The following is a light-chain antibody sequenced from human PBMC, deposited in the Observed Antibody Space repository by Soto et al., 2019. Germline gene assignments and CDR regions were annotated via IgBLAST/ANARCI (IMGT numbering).Light chain of an antibody. CDR1: QSITGW. CDR3: QETFNTPYT. CDR2: KAS. Sequence: DIQMTQSPSTLSASVGDRVTITCRASQSITGWLAWFQQKPGKAPKLLISKASSLESGVPSRFSGSGSGTDFSLTISSLQAGDFATYFCQETFNTPYTFGQGTKVDIK. V-gene: IGKV1-5*03. J-gene: IGKJ2*01.